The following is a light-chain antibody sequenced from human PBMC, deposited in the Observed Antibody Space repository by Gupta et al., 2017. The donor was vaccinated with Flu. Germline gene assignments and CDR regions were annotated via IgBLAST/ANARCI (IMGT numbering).Light chain of an antibody. V-gene: IGLV5-45*01. CDR1: SGINVGASK. CDR3: VIWHSSALV. Sequence: CTLRSGINVGASKIYWYQQKPGSPPQYLLTYKSDSDKQQGSGVPSRFSGSKDASANAGILLISGLQSEDESYYYCVIWHSSALVFGGGTKLTVL. CDR2: YKSDSDK. J-gene: IGLJ2*01.